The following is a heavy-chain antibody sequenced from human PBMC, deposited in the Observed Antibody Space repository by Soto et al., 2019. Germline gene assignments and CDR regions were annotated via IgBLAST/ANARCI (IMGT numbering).Heavy chain of an antibody. J-gene: IGHJ6*02. D-gene: IGHD3-3*01. Sequence: QVQLVQSGAEVKKPGASVKVSCKASGYTFTSYDINWVRQATGQGLEWMGWMNPNSGNTGYAQKFQGRVTMTRNTSISTAYMELSSLRSEDTAVYYCARGRYYDFWSGYYRYGMDVWGQGTTVTVSS. CDR1: GYTFTSYD. CDR3: ARGRYYDFWSGYYRYGMDV. CDR2: MNPNSGNT. V-gene: IGHV1-8*01.